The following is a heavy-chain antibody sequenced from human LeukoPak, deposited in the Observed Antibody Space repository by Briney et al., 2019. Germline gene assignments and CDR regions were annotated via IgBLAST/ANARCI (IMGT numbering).Heavy chain of an antibody. CDR1: GFTVSRNY. CDR2: IYSGGAT. V-gene: IGHV3-66*02. D-gene: IGHD2-15*01. Sequence: GGSLRLSCVASGFTVSRNYMSWVRQAPGKGLEWVSVIYSGGATYYADSVKGRFTISRDNSKNTLYLQMNSLRAEDTAVYYCARDVGGYCSGSSCPTWGQGTLATVSS. J-gene: IGHJ5*02. CDR3: ARDVGGYCSGSSCPT.